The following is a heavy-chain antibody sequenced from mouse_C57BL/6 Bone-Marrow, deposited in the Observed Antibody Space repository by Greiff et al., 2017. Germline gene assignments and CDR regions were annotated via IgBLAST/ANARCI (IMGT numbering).Heavy chain of an antibody. J-gene: IGHJ3*01. Sequence: QVQLQQPGAELVKPGASVKLSCKASGYTFTRYWMHWVKQRPGRGLEWIGRIDPNDGGTKYNEKFKSKATLTVDQPSSTAYMQLSSLASEDSAVYCCARGGNGEGTWFAYWGQGTLVTVSA. D-gene: IGHD2-1*01. CDR1: GYTFTRYW. V-gene: IGHV1-72*01. CDR3: ARGGNGEGTWFAY. CDR2: IDPNDGGT.